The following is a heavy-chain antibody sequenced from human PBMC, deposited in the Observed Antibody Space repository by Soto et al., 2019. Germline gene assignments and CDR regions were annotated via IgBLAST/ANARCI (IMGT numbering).Heavy chain of an antibody. J-gene: IGHJ4*02. Sequence: PSETLSLTCTVSGGSISSYYWSWIRQPPGKGLEWIGYIYYSGSTNYNPSLKSRVTISVDTSKNQFSLKLSSVTAADTAVYYCASSGGLGYFDYWGQGTLVTVSS. V-gene: IGHV4-59*01. D-gene: IGHD7-27*01. CDR2: IYYSGST. CDR1: GGSISSYY. CDR3: ASSGGLGYFDY.